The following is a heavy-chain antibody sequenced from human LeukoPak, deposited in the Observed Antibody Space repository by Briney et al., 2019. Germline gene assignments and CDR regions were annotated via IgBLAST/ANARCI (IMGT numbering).Heavy chain of an antibody. CDR1: GGTFSSYA. CDR2: IIPIFGTA. Sequence: SVKVSCKASGGTFSSYAIGWVRQAPGQGLEWMGGIIPIFGTANYAQKFQGRVTITADESTSTAYMELSSLRSEDTAVYYCARGGAKVFPFDPWGQGTLVTVSS. V-gene: IGHV1-69*13. CDR3: ARGGAKVFPFDP. J-gene: IGHJ5*02. D-gene: IGHD4/OR15-4a*01.